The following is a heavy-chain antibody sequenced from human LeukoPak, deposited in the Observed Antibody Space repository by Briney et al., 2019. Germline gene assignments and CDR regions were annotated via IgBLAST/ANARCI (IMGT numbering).Heavy chain of an antibody. D-gene: IGHD3-3*01. Sequence: SETLSLTCAVYGGSFSGYYWSWIRQPPGKGLEWIGEINHSGSTNYNPSLKSRVTISVDTSKNQFSLKLSSVTAADTAVYYCARVYSYYDFWSGYYSPQNWFDPRGQGTLVIVSS. J-gene: IGHJ5*02. CDR1: GGSFSGYY. CDR3: ARVYSYYDFWSGYYSPQNWFDP. V-gene: IGHV4-34*01. CDR2: INHSGST.